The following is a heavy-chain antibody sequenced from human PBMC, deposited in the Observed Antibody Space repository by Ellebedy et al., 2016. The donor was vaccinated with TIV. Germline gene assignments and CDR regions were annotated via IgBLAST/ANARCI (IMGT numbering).Heavy chain of an antibody. J-gene: IGHJ3*02. Sequence: PGGSLRLSCAASGFNFGGHAMKWVRQAPGKGLEWVSSIGSSAYSTHYADSVKGRFTISRANSRNTLYLKMNSLRGEDTAVYFCAKDVRYTTGWGGALDIWGQGAMVIVSS. CDR1: GFNFGGHA. CDR2: IGSSAYST. D-gene: IGHD2-8*02. V-gene: IGHV3-23*01. CDR3: AKDVRYTTGWGGALDI.